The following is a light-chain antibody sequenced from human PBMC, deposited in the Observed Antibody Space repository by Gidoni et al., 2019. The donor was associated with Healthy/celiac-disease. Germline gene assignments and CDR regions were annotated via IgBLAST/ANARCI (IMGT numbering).Light chain of an antibody. Sequence: EIVLTQSPGTLSLSPGDRATLSCRASKSLTYNYLAWYQQKGGQAPRLLIFGVSTRATGIPVRFSGSGSGTDFTLTIDRLEPEDFAVYVCQQYGDSVLTFGGXTKVEI. CDR3: QQYGDSVLT. J-gene: IGKJ4*01. CDR2: GVS. V-gene: IGKV3-20*01. CDR1: KSLTYNY.